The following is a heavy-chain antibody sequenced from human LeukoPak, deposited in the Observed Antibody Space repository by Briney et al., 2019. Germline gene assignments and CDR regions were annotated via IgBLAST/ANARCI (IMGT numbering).Heavy chain of an antibody. CDR3: SRGSQVGRAAAAFDY. Sequence: SEPLSLPCSVCGVPIISYYWSWLRQPTGRGVEWIGYIYYSGSTNYNPALKSRATILVNTSNNQFSLRLTSVTAADTAVYYWSRGSQVGRAAAAFDYWGQGALVTVS. V-gene: IGHV4-59*08. D-gene: IGHD6-13*01. CDR1: GVPIISYY. CDR2: IYYSGST. J-gene: IGHJ4*02.